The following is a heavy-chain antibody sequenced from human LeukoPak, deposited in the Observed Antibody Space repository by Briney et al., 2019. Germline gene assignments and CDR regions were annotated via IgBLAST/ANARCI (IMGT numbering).Heavy chain of an antibody. V-gene: IGHV4-59*08. D-gene: IGHD5-24*01. CDR1: GGSSSSYY. Sequence: SETLSLTCTVSGGSSSSYYWSWIRQPPGKGLEWIGYIYYSGSTNYNPSLKSRVTISVDTSKNQFSLTLSSVTAADTAVYYCARRSGRDGYNLGFDYWGQGTLVTVSS. J-gene: IGHJ4*02. CDR3: ARRSGRDGYNLGFDY. CDR2: IYYSGST.